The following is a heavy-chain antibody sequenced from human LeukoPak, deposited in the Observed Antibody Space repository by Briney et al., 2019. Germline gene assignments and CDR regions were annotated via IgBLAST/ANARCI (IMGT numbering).Heavy chain of an antibody. CDR1: GGSISSGGYY. V-gene: IGHV4-31*03. CDR2: IYYSGST. D-gene: IGHD4-11*01. Sequence: PSETLSLTCTVSGGSISSGGYYWSWLRQHPGKGLEWIGYIYYSGSTYYNPSLKSRVTISVDTSKNQFSLKLSSVTAADTAVYYCASTKPDYSKSGYFDYWGQGTLVTVSS. J-gene: IGHJ4*02. CDR3: ASTKPDYSKSGYFDY.